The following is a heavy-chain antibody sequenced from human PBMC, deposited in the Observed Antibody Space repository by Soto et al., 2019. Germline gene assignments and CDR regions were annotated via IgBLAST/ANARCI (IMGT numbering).Heavy chain of an antibody. J-gene: IGHJ6*02. V-gene: IGHV3-21*02. Sequence: EVQLVESGGGLVKPGGSLRLSCAASGFTFSSYTMNWVRQAPGKGLDWVSSISSSSSDKYYADSVKGRFTISRDNAKNSLYLQMNSLRAEETAVYYCASKGGMDVWGQGTTVTVSS. CDR1: GFTFSSYT. CDR3: ASKGGMDV. CDR2: ISSSSSDK.